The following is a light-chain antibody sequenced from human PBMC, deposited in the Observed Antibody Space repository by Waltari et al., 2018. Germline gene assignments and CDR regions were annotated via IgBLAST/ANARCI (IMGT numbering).Light chain of an antibody. J-gene: IGKJ4*01. Sequence: DVQLTHSPSTLSATVGDRVTTTCRASESVKNSLAWYQHQPGKAPKVLVHKASRLESGVPSRFSGSGYGTEFTLTISSLEPDDFATYYCHQDNTLPLTFGGGTKVEIK. V-gene: IGKV1-5*03. CDR2: KAS. CDR3: HQDNTLPLT. CDR1: ESVKNS.